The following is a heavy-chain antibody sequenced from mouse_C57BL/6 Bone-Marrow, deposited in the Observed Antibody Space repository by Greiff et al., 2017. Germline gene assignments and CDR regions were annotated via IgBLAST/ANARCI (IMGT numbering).Heavy chain of an antibody. J-gene: IGHJ2*01. CDR2: IDPSDSYT. Sequence: QVQLQQPGAELVRPGTSVKLSCKASGYTFTSYWMHWVKQRPGQGLEWIGVIDPSDSYTNYNQKFKGKATLTVDTSSSTAYMQLSSLTSEDSAVYYCARGYYYGSRQDYFDYWGQGTTLTVSS. CDR1: GYTFTSYW. D-gene: IGHD1-1*01. V-gene: IGHV1-59*01. CDR3: ARGYYYGSRQDYFDY.